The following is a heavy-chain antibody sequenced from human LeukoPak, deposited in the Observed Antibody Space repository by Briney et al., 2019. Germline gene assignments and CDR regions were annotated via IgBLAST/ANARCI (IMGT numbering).Heavy chain of an antibody. Sequence: GGSLRLSCAASGFTFTSYGMHWVRQAPGKGLEWVSFIRYDGSNQHYADSVKGRFTISRDNSKSTLYLQMNSLRSEDTAVYHCAKGGYCGSTTCHLLPYDYWGQGTLVTVSS. CDR3: AKGGYCGSTTCHLLPYDY. CDR1: GFTFTSYG. D-gene: IGHD2-2*01. CDR2: IRYDGSNQ. J-gene: IGHJ4*02. V-gene: IGHV3-30*02.